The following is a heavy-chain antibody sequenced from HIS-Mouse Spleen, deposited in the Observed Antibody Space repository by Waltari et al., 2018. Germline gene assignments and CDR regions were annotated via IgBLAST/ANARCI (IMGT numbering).Heavy chain of an antibody. J-gene: IGHJ2*01. Sequence: STNYNPSLKSRVTISVDTSKNQFSLKLSSVTAADTAVYYCARAPGYWYFDLWGRGTLVTVSS. V-gene: IGHV4-59*01. CDR3: ARAPGYWYFDL. CDR2: ST.